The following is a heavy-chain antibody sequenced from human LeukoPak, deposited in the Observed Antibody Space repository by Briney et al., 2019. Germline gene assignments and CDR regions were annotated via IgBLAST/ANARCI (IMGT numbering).Heavy chain of an antibody. CDR1: GFTFSSYG. J-gene: IGHJ4*02. Sequence: PGGSLRLSCAASGFTFSSYGMHWVRQAPGKGLEWVAVISYGGSNKYYADSVKGQFTISRDNSKNTLYLQMNSLRAEDTAVYYCAKDPTTDDYYFDYWGQGTLVTVSS. CDR2: ISYGGSNK. D-gene: IGHD1-26*01. V-gene: IGHV3-30*18. CDR3: AKDPTTDDYYFDY.